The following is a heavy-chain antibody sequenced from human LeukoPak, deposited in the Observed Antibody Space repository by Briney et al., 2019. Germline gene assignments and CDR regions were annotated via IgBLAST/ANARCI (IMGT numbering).Heavy chain of an antibody. CDR2: IIPIFGTA. Sequence: EASVKVSCKASGGTFSSYAISWVRQAPGQGLEWMGGIIPIFGTANYAQKFQGRVTITADESTSTAYMELSSLRSEDTAVYYCASTIPLAAAGAFDYWGQGTLVTVSS. CDR3: ASTIPLAAAGAFDY. V-gene: IGHV1-69*13. CDR1: GGTFSSYA. J-gene: IGHJ4*02. D-gene: IGHD6-13*01.